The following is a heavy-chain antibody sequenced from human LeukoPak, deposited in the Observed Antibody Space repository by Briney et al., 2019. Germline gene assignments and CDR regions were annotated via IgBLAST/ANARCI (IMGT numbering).Heavy chain of an antibody. D-gene: IGHD3-22*01. CDR1: GLTFSSHW. CDR3: ARAAYDSSGYLTL. CDR2: ITNDGSST. Sequence: HSGGSLRLSYAASGLTFSSHWMHWVRQAPGKGLVWVSRITNDGSSTTYADSVKGRFTISRDNAKNMLYLQVNSLRAEDTAVYYCARAAYDSSGYLTLWGQGTLVTVPS. V-gene: IGHV3-74*01. J-gene: IGHJ4*02.